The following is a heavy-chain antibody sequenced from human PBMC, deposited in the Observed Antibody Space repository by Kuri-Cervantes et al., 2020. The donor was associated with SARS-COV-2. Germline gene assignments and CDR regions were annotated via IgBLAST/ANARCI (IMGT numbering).Heavy chain of an antibody. V-gene: IGHV4-31*11. CDR1: GGSISSGGYY. J-gene: IGHJ4*02. CDR3: ARVITDVTTVYFDY. D-gene: IGHD4-11*01. CDR2: IYYSGST. Sequence: LRLSCAVSGGSISSGGYYWSWIRQHPGKGREWIGYIYYSGSTYYNPSLKSRVTISVDTSKNQFSLKLSSVTGADTAVYYCARVITDVTTVYFDYWGQGTLVTVSS.